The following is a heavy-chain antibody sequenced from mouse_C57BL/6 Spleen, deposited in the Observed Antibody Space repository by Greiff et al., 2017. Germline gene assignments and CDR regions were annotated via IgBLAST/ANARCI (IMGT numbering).Heavy chain of an antibody. CDR2: INPSTGGT. J-gene: IGHJ2*01. CDR3: ARARTCFDY. CDR1: GYSFTGYY. V-gene: IGHV1-42*01. Sequence: VQLQQSGPELVKPGASVKISCKASGYSFTGYYMNWVKQSPEKSLEWIGEINPSTGGTTYNQKFKAKATLTVDQSSSTAYMQLKSLTSEDAAVYYYARARTCFDYWGQGTTLTVSS.